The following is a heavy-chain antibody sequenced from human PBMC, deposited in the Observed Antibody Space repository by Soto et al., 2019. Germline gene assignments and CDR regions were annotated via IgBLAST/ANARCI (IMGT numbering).Heavy chain of an antibody. CDR1: GYPFTSYH. CDR2: INPTEGRT. Sequence: QVQLVQSGAEVRKPGASAKLSCQTSGYPFTSYHMHWVRQAPGQGLEWLGVINPTEGRTRFSQKFQDRVTMTRDTSTSTVYMELSSLRSDDTAIYFCARGREYSFGYNWFDPWGPGTLVTVSS. J-gene: IGHJ5*02. D-gene: IGHD4-4*01. V-gene: IGHV1-46*01. CDR3: ARGREYSFGYNWFDP.